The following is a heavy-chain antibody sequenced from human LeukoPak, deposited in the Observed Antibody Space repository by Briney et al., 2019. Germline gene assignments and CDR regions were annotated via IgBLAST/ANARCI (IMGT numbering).Heavy chain of an antibody. CDR3: ARGFLRVSTYYYDSSGYYFDY. V-gene: IGHV1-69*01. CDR2: IIPIFGTA. D-gene: IGHD3-22*01. J-gene: IGHJ4*02. CDR1: GGTFSSYA. Sequence: SVKISCKASGGTFSSYAISWVRQAPGQGLEWMGGIIPIFGTANYAQKFQGRVTITADESTSTAYMELSSLRSEDTAVYYCARGFLRVSTYYYDSSGYYFDYWGQGTLVSVSS.